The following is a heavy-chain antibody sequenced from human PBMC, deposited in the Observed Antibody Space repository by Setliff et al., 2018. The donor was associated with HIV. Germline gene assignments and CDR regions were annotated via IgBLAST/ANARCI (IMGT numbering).Heavy chain of an antibody. Sequence: SETLSLTCTVSGGSISSYYWSWIRQPAGKGLEWIGRIYFTGSSDNNPSLKSRVTLSVDTSKHQFSLKLSSVTAADTAVYYCARVQMAYAAFDVWGQGTMVTVSS. CDR3: ARVQMAYAAFDV. D-gene: IGHD4-17*01. V-gene: IGHV4-4*07. J-gene: IGHJ3*01. CDR1: GGSISSYY. CDR2: IYFTGSS.